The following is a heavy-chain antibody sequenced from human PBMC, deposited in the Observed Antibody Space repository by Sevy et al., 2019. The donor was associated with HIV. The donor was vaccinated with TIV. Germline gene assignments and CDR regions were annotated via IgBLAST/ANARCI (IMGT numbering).Heavy chain of an antibody. Sequence: GGSLRLSCTVSGFTFSNYEMNWVRQAPGKGLEWISYITLSGSSTYYADSVKGRFTISRDNAENSVYLQMNSLRAEDTAVDYCARDRQGISVAGTAIDYWGQGTLVTVSS. CDR2: ITLSGSST. V-gene: IGHV3-48*03. D-gene: IGHD6-19*01. CDR1: GFTFSNYE. CDR3: ARDRQGISVAGTAIDY. J-gene: IGHJ4*02.